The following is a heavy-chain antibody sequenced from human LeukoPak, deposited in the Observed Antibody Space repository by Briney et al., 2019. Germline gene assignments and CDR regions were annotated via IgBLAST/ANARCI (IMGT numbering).Heavy chain of an antibody. Sequence: GASVKASCKASGVTFSGYSITWVRQARGQGLEWMGRIIPILGIASYAQKFQGRVTITADKSTSTAYMELSSLRSEDTAVYYCVREKVGDVCDYWGQGTLVTVSS. CDR1: GVTFSGYS. V-gene: IGHV1-69*04. CDR3: VREKVGDVCDY. J-gene: IGHJ4*02. D-gene: IGHD1-26*01. CDR2: IIPILGIA.